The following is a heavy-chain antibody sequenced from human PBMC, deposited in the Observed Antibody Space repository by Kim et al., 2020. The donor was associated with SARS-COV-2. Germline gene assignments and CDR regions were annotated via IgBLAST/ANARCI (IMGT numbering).Heavy chain of an antibody. CDR2: YTGGT. D-gene: IGHD5-18*01. CDR3: VGGYNFDY. V-gene: IGHV4-61*06. J-gene: IGHJ4*02. Sequence: YTGGTGYTPSLKSRVTISGDTSKNQFSLQMSSVTAADTAVYFCVGGYNFDYWGQGILVTVSS.